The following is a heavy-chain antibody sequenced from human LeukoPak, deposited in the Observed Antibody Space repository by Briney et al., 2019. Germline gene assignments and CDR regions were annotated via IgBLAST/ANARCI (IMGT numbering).Heavy chain of an antibody. D-gene: IGHD2-2*01. CDR2: FNPNSGGT. V-gene: IGHV1-2*02. CDR1: GYTFTGYY. Sequence: ASVKVSCKASGYTFTGYYMHWVRQAPGQGLEWMGWFNPNSGGTNYAQKFQGRVTMTRDTSISTAYMELSRLRSDDTAVYYCARYVYCSSTSCYVKNAFDIWGQGTMVTVSS. CDR3: ARYVYCSSTSCYVKNAFDI. J-gene: IGHJ3*02.